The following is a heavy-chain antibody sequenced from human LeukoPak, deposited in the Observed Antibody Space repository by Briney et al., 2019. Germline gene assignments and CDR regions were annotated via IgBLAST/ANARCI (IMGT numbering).Heavy chain of an antibody. CDR2: ISGSGGST. V-gene: IGHV3-23*01. D-gene: IGHD4-17*01. J-gene: IGHJ4*02. CDR3: TKSITPILTTFGY. Sequence: GGSLRLSCAASGFTFSSYAMGWVRQAPGKGLEWVSAISGSGGSTYYADSVMGRFTFSRDNSRNTLYLQVNSLRAEDTAVYYCTKSITPILTTFGYWGQGALVTVSS. CDR1: GFTFSSYA.